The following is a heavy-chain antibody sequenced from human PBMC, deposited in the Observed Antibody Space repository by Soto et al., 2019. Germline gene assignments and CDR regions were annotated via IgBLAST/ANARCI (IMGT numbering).Heavy chain of an antibody. J-gene: IGHJ5*02. CDR2: IYVTGAV. Sequence: SXETLSLTCSVAGSALNSGNYYWSWIRQVPGKGLEWIGHIYVTGAVDYNPSLRDRITISQDTSERQFSLNLRLVTAADTAVYYCARLRIATNNYKWFDHWGQGTLVTVSS. D-gene: IGHD2-21*01. CDR1: GSALNSGNYY. CDR3: ARLRIATNNYKWFDH. V-gene: IGHV4-31*03.